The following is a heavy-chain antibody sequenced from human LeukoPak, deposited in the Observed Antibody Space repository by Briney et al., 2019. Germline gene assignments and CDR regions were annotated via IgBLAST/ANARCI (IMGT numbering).Heavy chain of an antibody. D-gene: IGHD2-2*01. CDR3: AREDIILVPPSRLFDP. J-gene: IGHJ5*02. V-gene: IGHV1-8*03. CDR1: GYTFTSYD. Sequence: ASVKVSCKASGYTFTSYDINWVRQATGQGLEWMGWINPNSGNTGYAQKFQGRVTLTRDTSTSTAYMELNSLRSDDTAVYYCAREDIILVPPSRLFDPWGQGTLVTVSS. CDR2: INPNSGNT.